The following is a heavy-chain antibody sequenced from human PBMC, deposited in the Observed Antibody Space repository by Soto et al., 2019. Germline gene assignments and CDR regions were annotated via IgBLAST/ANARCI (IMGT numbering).Heavy chain of an antibody. Sequence: PTGTLTLTCTVYGHSIVSHHWCCIEEPPGKGLEWIGYIYYTGGPNYNPSVKSRFTISVDTSKDQFSLQLRSVTAADTAVYYCARDLRVTGWYYFDYWGQGILVTVS. CDR2: IYYTGGP. V-gene: IGHV4-59*11. CDR3: ARDLRVTGWYYFDY. J-gene: IGHJ4*01. CDR1: GHSIVSHH. D-gene: IGHD6-19*01.